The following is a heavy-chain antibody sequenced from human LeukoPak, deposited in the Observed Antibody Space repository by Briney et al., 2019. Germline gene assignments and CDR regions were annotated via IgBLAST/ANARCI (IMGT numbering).Heavy chain of an antibody. V-gene: IGHV4-59*01. CDR2: IYYSGST. J-gene: IGHJ4*02. CDR1: GGSISSYY. Sequence: SETLSLTCTVSGGSISSYYWSWIRQPPGKGLEWIGYIYYSGSTNYNPSLKSRVTISVDTSKNQFSLKLSSVTAADTAVYYCARGLTYYYGSGTCFDYWGQGTLVTVSS. CDR3: ARGLTYYYGSGTCFDY. D-gene: IGHD3-10*01.